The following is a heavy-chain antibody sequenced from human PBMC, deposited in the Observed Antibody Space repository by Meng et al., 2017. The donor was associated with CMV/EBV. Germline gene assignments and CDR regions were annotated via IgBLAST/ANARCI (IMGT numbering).Heavy chain of an antibody. Sequence: GEALKTSWVVSSFVFSNYEINWVGQAPGKGLEWLSSISSSGSTIHYADSVKGRFTISSDNAKNSLYLQMNSLRAENSGNYYCARGAVRSSGGVDYWGQGTLVTVSS. CDR2: ISSSGSTI. J-gene: IGHJ4*02. CDR3: ARGAVRSSGGVDY. V-gene: IGHV3-48*03. CDR1: SFVFSNYE. D-gene: IGHD5-12*01.